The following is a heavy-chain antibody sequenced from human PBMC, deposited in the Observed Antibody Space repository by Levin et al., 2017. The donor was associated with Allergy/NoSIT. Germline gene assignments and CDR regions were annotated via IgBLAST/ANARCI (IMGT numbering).Heavy chain of an antibody. V-gene: IGHV4-39*01. Sequence: SQTLSLTFTVSVGSIRSSSYYWGWIRQPPGKGLEWIGSIYYSGSTYYNPSLKSRVTISVDTSKNQFSLKLSSVTAADTAVYYCARHEGGRGSHWGQGTLVTVSS. CDR1: VGSIRSSSYY. J-gene: IGHJ4*02. D-gene: IGHD3-16*01. CDR2: IYYSGST. CDR3: ARHEGGRGSH.